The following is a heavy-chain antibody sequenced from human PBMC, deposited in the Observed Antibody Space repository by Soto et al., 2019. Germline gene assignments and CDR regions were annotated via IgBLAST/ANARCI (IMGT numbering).Heavy chain of an antibody. J-gene: IGHJ3*02. V-gene: IGHV4-59*01. CDR3: AKNYGNAFDI. Sequence: PSETLSLTCTVSGGSISSYYWSLIRQPPGKGLEWIGYIYYSGSTNYNPSLKSRVTISVDTSKNQFSLKLSSVTAADTAVYYCAKNYGNAFDIWGQGTMVTVSS. CDR2: IYYSGST. D-gene: IGHD3-10*01. CDR1: GGSISSYY.